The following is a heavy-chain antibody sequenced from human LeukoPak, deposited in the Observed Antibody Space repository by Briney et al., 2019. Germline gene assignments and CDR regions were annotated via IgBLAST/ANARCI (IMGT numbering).Heavy chain of an antibody. Sequence: GGSLSLSCSASGFTFSSYAMHWVRQAPGKGLEYVSAISSNGGSTYYADSVKGRFTISRDNSKNTLYLQMSSLRAEDTAVYYCVKIGETTVTGNYFDYWGQGTLVTVSS. V-gene: IGHV3-64D*06. CDR1: GFTFSSYA. CDR2: ISSNGGST. J-gene: IGHJ4*02. D-gene: IGHD4-11*01. CDR3: VKIGETTVTGNYFDY.